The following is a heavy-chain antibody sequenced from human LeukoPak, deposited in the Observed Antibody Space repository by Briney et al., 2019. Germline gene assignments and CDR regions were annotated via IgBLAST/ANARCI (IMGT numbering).Heavy chain of an antibody. V-gene: IGHV3-33*06. CDR1: GFTLSHYG. Sequence: GGSLRLSCAASGFTLSHYGMHWVRQAPGKGLEWVAVIWSDGSNQYYADSVKGRFTISRDNFKNTVSLQMNSLRAEDTAVYYCAKGTVTTVGYYYYMDVWGKGTSVTVSS. CDR2: IWSDGSNQ. J-gene: IGHJ6*03. CDR3: AKGTVTTVGYYYYMDV. D-gene: IGHD4-17*01.